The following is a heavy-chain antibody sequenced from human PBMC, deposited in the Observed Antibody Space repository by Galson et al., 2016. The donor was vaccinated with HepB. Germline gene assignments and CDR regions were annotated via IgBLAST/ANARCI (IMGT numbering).Heavy chain of an antibody. CDR2: IYSGGDT. Sequence: SLRLSCAAPGFTVSNNYMSWVRQAPGTGLQWVSLIYSGGDTDYADSVKGRFTISRDNSKNTLYLQMNSLRAEDTAVYYCAGGPMRRGWGQGTLVTVSS. D-gene: IGHD3-16*01. V-gene: IGHV3-53*01. J-gene: IGHJ4*02. CDR3: AGGPMRRG. CDR1: GFTVSNNY.